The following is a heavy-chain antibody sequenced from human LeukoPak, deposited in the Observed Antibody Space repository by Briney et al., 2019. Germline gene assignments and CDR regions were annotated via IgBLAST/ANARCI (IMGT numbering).Heavy chain of an antibody. Sequence: GGSLRLSCAASGFTFSSYSMNWVRQAPGKGLEWVSSISGSSSYINYADSVKGRFTISRDNAKNSLSLQMNSLRAEDTAVYYCARDRLLEDRDYHYYYYMDVWGIGTTVTVSS. J-gene: IGHJ6*03. CDR3: ARDRLLEDRDYHYYYYMDV. CDR1: GFTFSSYS. CDR2: ISGSSSYI. V-gene: IGHV3-21*01. D-gene: IGHD2-15*01.